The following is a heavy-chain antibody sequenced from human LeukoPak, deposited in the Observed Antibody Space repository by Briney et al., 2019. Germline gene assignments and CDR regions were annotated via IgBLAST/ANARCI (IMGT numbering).Heavy chain of an antibody. J-gene: IGHJ4*02. CDR2: ISSSSSYI. CDR3: ARDLGGYGDYGTNFDY. V-gene: IGHV3-21*01. Sequence: PGGSLRLSCAASGFTFSSYSMNWVPQAPGKGLEWVSAISSSSSYIYYADSVKGRFTISRDNAKKSLYLQMNSLRAEDTAVYYCARDLGGYGDYGTNFDYWGQGTLVTVSS. CDR1: GFTFSSYS. D-gene: IGHD4-17*01.